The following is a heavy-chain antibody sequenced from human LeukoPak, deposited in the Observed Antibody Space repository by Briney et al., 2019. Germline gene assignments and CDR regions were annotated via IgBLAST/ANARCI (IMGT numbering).Heavy chain of an antibody. Sequence: SETLSLTCAVYGGSFSGYYWSWIRQPPGKGLEWIGEINHSGSTNYNPSLKSRVTISVDTSKNQFSLKLSSVTAADTAVYYCARGIEGTDWGQGTLVTVSS. D-gene: IGHD1-1*01. J-gene: IGHJ4*02. CDR1: GGSFSGYY. CDR3: ARGIEGTD. CDR2: INHSGST. V-gene: IGHV4-34*01.